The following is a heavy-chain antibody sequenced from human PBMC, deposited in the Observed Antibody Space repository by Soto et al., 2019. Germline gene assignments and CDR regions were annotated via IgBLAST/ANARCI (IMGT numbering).Heavy chain of an antibody. V-gene: IGHV3-23*01. CDR1: GFTFSHYG. CDR3: AREPNYYFDY. CDR2: IRGSGGST. Sequence: PGGSLRLSCAASGFTFSHYGMSWARQAPGRGLEWVSSIRGSGGSTYYADSVKGRFTISRDNSKNTLYLQMNSLRAEDTAVYYCAREPNYYFDYWGQGALVTVSS. J-gene: IGHJ4*02.